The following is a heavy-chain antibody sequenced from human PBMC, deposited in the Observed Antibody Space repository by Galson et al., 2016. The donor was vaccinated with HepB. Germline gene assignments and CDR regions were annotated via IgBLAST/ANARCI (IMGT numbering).Heavy chain of an antibody. Sequence: SLRLSCAASGFTFSSCPMSWVRQAPGKGLEWVSSISGSGGSTTYADSVKGRFTISRDNSKNALHLQMNSLRAEDTAMYFCARHFSGSYLGQGTLVTVSS. D-gene: IGHD3-22*01. V-gene: IGHV3-23*01. CDR1: GFTFSSCP. J-gene: IGHJ4*02. CDR3: ARHFSGSY. CDR2: ISGSGGST.